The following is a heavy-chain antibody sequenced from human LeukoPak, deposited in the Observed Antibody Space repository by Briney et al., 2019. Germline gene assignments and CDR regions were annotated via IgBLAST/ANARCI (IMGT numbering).Heavy chain of an antibody. J-gene: IGHJ4*02. CDR2: IIPIFGTA. V-gene: IGHV1-69*05. Sequence: SVKVSCKASGGTFSSYAISWVRQAPGQGLEWMGGIIPIFGTANYAQKFQGRVTMTRDTSTSTVYMELSSLRSEDTAVYYCARWASRQKDYWGQGTLVTVSS. CDR1: GGTFSSYA. CDR3: ARWASRQKDY.